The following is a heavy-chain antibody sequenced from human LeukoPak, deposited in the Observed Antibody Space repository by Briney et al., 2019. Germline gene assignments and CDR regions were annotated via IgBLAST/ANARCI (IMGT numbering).Heavy chain of an antibody. Sequence: GASVKVSCKASGYSFTDKYMHWVRQAPGQGLEWMGWINPNSGGTNYAQKFQGRVTMTRDTSISTAYMELSRLRSDDTAVYYCARVSSSWRPLYYYYYMDVWGKGTTVTVSS. CDR3: ARVSSSWRPLYYYYYMDV. CDR2: INPNSGGT. CDR1: GYSFTDKY. D-gene: IGHD6-13*01. J-gene: IGHJ6*03. V-gene: IGHV1-2*02.